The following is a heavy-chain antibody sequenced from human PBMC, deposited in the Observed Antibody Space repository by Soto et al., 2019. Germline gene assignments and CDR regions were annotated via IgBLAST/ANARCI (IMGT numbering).Heavy chain of an antibody. Sequence: GGSLRLSCAASGFTFSSYSMNWVRQAPGKGLEWVSSISSSSSYIYYADSVKGRFTISRDNAKNSLYLQMNSLRAEDTAVYYCARDPRETSYDFWSGYYGPLGAGFDYWGQGTLVTVSS. J-gene: IGHJ4*02. CDR2: ISSSSSYI. CDR1: GFTFSSYS. D-gene: IGHD3-3*01. V-gene: IGHV3-21*01. CDR3: ARDPRETSYDFWSGYYGPLGAGFDY.